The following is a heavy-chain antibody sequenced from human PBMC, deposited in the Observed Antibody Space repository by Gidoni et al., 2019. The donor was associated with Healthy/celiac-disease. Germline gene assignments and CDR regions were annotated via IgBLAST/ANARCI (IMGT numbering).Heavy chain of an antibody. V-gene: IGHV3-9*01. D-gene: IGHD5-12*01. J-gene: IGHJ3*02. CDR3: AKDGVATTTHAFDI. CDR2: ISWNSGSI. CDR1: GFTFDDYA. Sequence: EVQLVESGGGLVQPGRSLRLSCAASGFTFDDYAMHWVRQAPGKGLEWVSGISWNSGSIGCADSVKGRFTISRDNAKNSLYLQMNSLRAEDTALYYCAKDGVATTTHAFDIWGQGTMVTVSS.